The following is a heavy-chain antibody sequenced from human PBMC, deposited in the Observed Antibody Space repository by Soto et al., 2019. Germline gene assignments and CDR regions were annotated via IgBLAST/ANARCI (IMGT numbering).Heavy chain of an antibody. V-gene: IGHV3-7*05. CDR1: GFTFGSYW. J-gene: IGHJ3*02. D-gene: IGHD3-10*01. CDR2: IKKDESQT. CDR3: TRDVSPGSSALYLDAFDI. Sequence: EVQLVESGGGLVQPGGSLRLSCEASGFTFGSYWMTWVRQAPGKGLEWVANIKKDESQTSYLDSVRGRFTISRDNAKNSLYLQMNSLRVEDTALYYCTRDVSPGSSALYLDAFDIWGQGTMVTVSS.